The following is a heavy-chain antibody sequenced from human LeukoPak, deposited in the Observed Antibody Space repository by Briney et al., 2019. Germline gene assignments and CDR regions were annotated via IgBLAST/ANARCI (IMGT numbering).Heavy chain of an antibody. CDR3: ARDFHLIAVAGTLDY. D-gene: IGHD6-19*01. V-gene: IGHV3-7*01. CDR1: GFTFSSYW. CDR2: IKQDGSEK. Sequence: PGGSLRLSCAASGFTFSSYWMSWVRQAPGKGLEWVANIKQDGSEKYYVDSVKGRFTISRDNAKNSLYLQMNSLRAEDTAVYYCARDFHLIAVAGTLDYWGQGTLVTVSS. J-gene: IGHJ4*02.